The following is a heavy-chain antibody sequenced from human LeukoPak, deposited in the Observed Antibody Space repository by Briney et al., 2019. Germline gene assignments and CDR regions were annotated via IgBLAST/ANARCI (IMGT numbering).Heavy chain of an antibody. V-gene: IGHV3-23*01. CDR3: AKKLRLGELSFTPFDY. D-gene: IGHD3-16*02. CDR2: IRESGGDT. J-gene: IGHJ4*02. Sequence: GGSLRLSCAASGFTVINYAMNWVRQAPGKGLEWVSTIRESGGDTYHEDSVKGRFTISRDISKNTVYLQMNSLRAEDTAVYYCAKKLRLGELSFTPFDYWGQGTLVTVSS. CDR1: GFTVINYA.